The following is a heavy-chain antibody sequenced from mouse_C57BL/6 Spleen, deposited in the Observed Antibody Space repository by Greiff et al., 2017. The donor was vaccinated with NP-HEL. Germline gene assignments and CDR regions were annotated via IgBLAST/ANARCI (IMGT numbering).Heavy chain of an antibody. Sequence: QVQLQQSGAELVRPGTSVKMSCKASGYTFTNYWIGWAKQRPGHGLEWIGDIYPGGGYTNYNEKFKGQATLTADKSSSTAYMQFSSLTSEDSAIYYCARGEAYYAMDYWGQGTSVTVSS. CDR1: GYTFTNYW. V-gene: IGHV1-63*01. J-gene: IGHJ4*01. CDR3: ARGEAYYAMDY. CDR2: IYPGGGYT.